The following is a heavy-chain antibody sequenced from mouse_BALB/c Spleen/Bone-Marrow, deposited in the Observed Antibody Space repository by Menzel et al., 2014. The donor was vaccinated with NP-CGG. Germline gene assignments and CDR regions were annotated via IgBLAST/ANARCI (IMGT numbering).Heavy chain of an antibody. J-gene: IGHJ4*01. Sequence: LEESGAELVKPGASVKLSCKASGYTFTSYWMHWVKQRPGQGLEWIGEINPSNGRTNYNEKFKSKATLTVDKSSSTAYMQLSSLTSEDSAVYYCAREGNYYGSIAMVYWGQGTSVTVSS. D-gene: IGHD1-1*01. CDR1: GYTFTSYW. CDR3: AREGNYYGSIAMVY. CDR2: INPSNGRT. V-gene: IGHV1S81*02.